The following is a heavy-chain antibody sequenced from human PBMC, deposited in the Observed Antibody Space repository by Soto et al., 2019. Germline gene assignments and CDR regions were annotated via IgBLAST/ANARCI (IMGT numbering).Heavy chain of an antibody. V-gene: IGHV4-59*01. D-gene: IGHD4-17*01. CDR1: GGSISSFY. CDR2: ISYSGTP. J-gene: IGHJ4*02. CDR3: ARASDASRLRPDY. Sequence: SETLSLTCTVSGGSISSFYWNWSRQPPGKGLEWIGFISYSGTPNYNPSLKSRATMSVDTSTNQFSLKLSSMTAADTAVYYCARASDASRLRPDYWGQGTLVTVSS.